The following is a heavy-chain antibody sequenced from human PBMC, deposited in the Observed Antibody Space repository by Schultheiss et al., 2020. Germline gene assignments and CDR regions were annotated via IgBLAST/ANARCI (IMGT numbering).Heavy chain of an antibody. CDR1: GGSFSGYY. J-gene: IGHJ5*02. V-gene: IGHV4-59*01. CDR2: IYYSGST. D-gene: IGHD3-22*01. Sequence: GSLRLSCAVYGGSFSGYYWSWIRQPPGKGLEWIGYIYYSGSTYYNPSLKSRVTISVDTSKNQFSLKLSSVTAADTAVYYCARHRYPDYYDSSGTNWFDPWGQGTLVTVSS. CDR3: ARHRYPDYYDSSGTNWFDP.